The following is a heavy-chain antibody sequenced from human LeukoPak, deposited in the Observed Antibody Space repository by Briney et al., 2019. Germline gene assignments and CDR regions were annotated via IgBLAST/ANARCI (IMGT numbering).Heavy chain of an antibody. D-gene: IGHD4-11*01. Sequence: GGSLRLSCAASGFTFSSYSMNWVRQAPGKGLEWVSSISSSGAYIFYADSVKGRFTISRDNAKNSLYLQMNSPRAEDTAVYYCAREPTTVSPLGWGQGTLVTVSS. CDR1: GFTFSSYS. V-gene: IGHV3-21*01. CDR3: AREPTTVSPLG. J-gene: IGHJ4*02. CDR2: ISSSGAYI.